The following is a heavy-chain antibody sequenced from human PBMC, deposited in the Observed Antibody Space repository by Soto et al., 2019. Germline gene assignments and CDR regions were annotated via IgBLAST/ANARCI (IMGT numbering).Heavy chain of an antibody. D-gene: IGHD4-17*01. CDR3: AKSTPVTAFS. J-gene: IGHJ5*02. Sequence: GGSPRLSCEASGFTFRDFAMSWVRQAPGKGLEWVSYVTASGDSASYADSVKGRLTISSYNSKNTLCLEMNSLTAEDTALYYCAKSTPVTAFSWGQGALVPVSS. CDR2: VTASGDSA. V-gene: IGHV3-23*01. CDR1: GFTFRDFA.